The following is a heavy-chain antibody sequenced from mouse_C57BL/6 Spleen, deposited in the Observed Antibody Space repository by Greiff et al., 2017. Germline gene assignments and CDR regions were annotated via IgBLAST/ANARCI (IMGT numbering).Heavy chain of an antibody. V-gene: IGHV7-3*01. D-gene: IGHD2-4*01. J-gene: IGHJ4*01. Sequence: EVKLVESGGGLVQPGGSLSLSCAASGFTFTDYYMSWVRQPPGKALEWLGFIRNKANGYTTEYSASVKGRFTISSDNSQSILYLQMNALRAEDSATYYCARYHYDYEGGYYAMDYWGQGTSVTVSS. CDR1: GFTFTDYY. CDR3: ARYHYDYEGGYYAMDY. CDR2: IRNKANGYTT.